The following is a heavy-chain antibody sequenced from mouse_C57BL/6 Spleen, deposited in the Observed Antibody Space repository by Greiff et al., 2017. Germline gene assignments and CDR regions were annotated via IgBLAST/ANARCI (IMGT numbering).Heavy chain of an antibody. J-gene: IGHJ2*01. V-gene: IGHV1-26*01. CDR1: GYTFTDYY. Sequence: EVQLQQSGPELVKPGASVKISCKASGYTFTDYYMNWVKQSHGKSLEWIGDINPNNGGTSYNQKFKGKATLTVDKSSSTAYMELRSLTSEDSAVYYCAIWELGREGYFDYWGQGTTLTVSS. D-gene: IGHD4-1*01. CDR2: INPNNGGT. CDR3: AIWELGREGYFDY.